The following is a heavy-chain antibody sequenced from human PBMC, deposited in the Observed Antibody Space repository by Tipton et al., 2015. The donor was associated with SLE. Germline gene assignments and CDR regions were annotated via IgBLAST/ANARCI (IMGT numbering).Heavy chain of an antibody. CDR2: INHSGST. CDR3: ARGGAYGMDV. V-gene: IGHV4-34*01. CDR1: GGSISSHY. Sequence: TLSLTCTVSGGSISSHYWSWIRQPPGKGLEWIGEINHSGSTNHNPSLKSRVTISVDTSKNQFSLKLSSVTAADTAVYYCARGGAYGMDVWGQGTTVTVSS. J-gene: IGHJ6*02.